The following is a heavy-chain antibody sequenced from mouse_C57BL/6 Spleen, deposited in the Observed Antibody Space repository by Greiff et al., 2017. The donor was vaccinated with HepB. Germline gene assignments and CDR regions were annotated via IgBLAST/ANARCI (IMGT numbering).Heavy chain of an antibody. CDR1: GYTFTSYW. D-gene: IGHD2-3*01. CDR2: IYPSDSET. CDR3: ARSLTGYYYFDY. Sequence: QVHVKQPGAELVRPGSSVKLSCKASGYTFTSYWMDWVKQRPGQGLEWIGNIYPSDSETHYNQKFKDKATLTVDKSSSTAYMQLSSLTSEDSAVYYCARSLTGYYYFDYWGQGTTLTVSS. V-gene: IGHV1-61*01. J-gene: IGHJ2*01.